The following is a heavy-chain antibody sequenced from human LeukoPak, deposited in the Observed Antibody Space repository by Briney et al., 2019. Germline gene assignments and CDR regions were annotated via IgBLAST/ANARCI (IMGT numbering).Heavy chain of an antibody. V-gene: IGHV3-9*01. CDR1: GFTFDDYA. Sequence: GGSLRLSCAASGFTFDDYAMHWVRQAPGKGLEWVSVISWNSGSIGYADSVKGRFTISRDSAKSSLYLQMNSLRAEDTALYYCAKDIAAGGGNTLFDYWGQGTLVTVSS. CDR3: AKDIAAGGGNTLFDY. CDR2: ISWNSGSI. J-gene: IGHJ4*02. D-gene: IGHD4-23*01.